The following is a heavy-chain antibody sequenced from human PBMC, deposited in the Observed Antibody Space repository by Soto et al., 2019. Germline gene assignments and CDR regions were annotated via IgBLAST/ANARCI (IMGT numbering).Heavy chain of an antibody. V-gene: IGHV1-18*01. CDR2: ISTYNGNT. J-gene: IGHJ5*02. CDR3: ARGATADNWFDP. CDR1: GYTFTTYG. D-gene: IGHD1-26*01. Sequence: ASVKVSCKASGYTFTTYGITWVRQAPGQGLEWMGWISTYNGNTNYAQKLQGRVTMTTDTSTSTAYMELRSLRSDDTAVYYCARGATADNWFDPWGQGTLGTLSS.